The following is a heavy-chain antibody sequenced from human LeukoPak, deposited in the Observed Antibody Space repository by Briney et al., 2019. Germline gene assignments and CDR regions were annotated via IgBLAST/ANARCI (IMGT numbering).Heavy chain of an antibody. V-gene: IGHV1-2*02. J-gene: IGHJ4*02. D-gene: IGHD3-3*01. CDR1: GYTFTGYY. Sequence: ASVKVSCKASGYTFTGYYMHWVRQAPGQGLEWMGWINPNSGGTNYAQKFQGRVTMTRDTSISTAYMELSRLRSDDTAVYYCARDYDFWSGYSWWGQGTLVTVSS. CDR3: ARDYDFWSGYSW. CDR2: INPNSGGT.